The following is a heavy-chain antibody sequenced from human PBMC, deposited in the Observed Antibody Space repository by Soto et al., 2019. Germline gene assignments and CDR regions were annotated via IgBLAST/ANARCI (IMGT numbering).Heavy chain of an antibody. D-gene: IGHD2-21*01. J-gene: IGHJ5*02. CDR2: ISGSGGSA. V-gene: IGHV3-23*01. CDR1: GFTFSNYA. Sequence: HPGGSLRLSCAASGFTFSNYAMTWVRQGPGKGLEWVSAISGSGGSAYYADSVKGRFTISRGNSKNTLYLQMNSLRADDSGVYYCAKDPYSGVLVPFAIGFDPWGPGPLVTVSS. CDR3: AKDPYSGVLVPFAIGFDP.